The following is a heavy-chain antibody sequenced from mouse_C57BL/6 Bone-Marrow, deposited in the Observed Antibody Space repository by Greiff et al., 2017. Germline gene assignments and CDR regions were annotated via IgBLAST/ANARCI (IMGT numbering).Heavy chain of an antibody. CDR1: GFTFRSYA. CDR2: ISDGGSYT. J-gene: IGHJ4*01. Sequence: EVKLVESGGGLVKPGGSLKLSCAASGFTFRSYAMSWVRQTPEKRLEWVATISDGGSYTYYPDNVKGRITISRDNAKNNLYLQMSHLKSEDTAMYYCARDRGFYYAMDYWGQGTSVTVSS. V-gene: IGHV5-4*01. CDR3: ARDRGFYYAMDY.